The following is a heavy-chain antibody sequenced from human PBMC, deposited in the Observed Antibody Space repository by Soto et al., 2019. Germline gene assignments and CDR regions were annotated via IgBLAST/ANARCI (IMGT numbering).Heavy chain of an antibody. CDR3: ARRNLAYCSGGSCYSYYCGMDV. D-gene: IGHD2-15*01. CDR2: INAGNGNT. J-gene: IGHJ6*02. V-gene: IGHV1-3*01. Sequence: ASVKVSCKASGYTFTSYAMHWVRQAPGQRLEWMGWINAGNGNTKYSQKFQGRVTITRDTSASTAYMELNSLRSEDTAVYYCARRNLAYCSGGSCYSYYCGMDVSGRRSTDTVSS. CDR1: GYTFTSYA.